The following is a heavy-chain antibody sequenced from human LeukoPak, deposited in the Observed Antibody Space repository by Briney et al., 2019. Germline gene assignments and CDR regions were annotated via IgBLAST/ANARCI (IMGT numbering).Heavy chain of an antibody. V-gene: IGHV4-39*07. J-gene: IGHJ4*02. CDR2: IHRGGST. CDR3: ARVYIYGRSYFDY. D-gene: IGHD5-18*01. CDR1: DGSITSSSCY. Sequence: SSETLSLTCTVSDGSITSSSCYWGWIRQPPGKGLEWIGTIHRGGSTSYNPSLKSRVTISVDTSKNQFSLNLSSVTVADTAIYYCARVYIYGRSYFDYWGQGTLVTVSS.